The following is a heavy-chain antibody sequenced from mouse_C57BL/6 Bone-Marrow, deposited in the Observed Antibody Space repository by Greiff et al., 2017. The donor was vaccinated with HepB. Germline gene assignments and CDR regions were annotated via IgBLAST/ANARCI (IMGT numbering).Heavy chain of an antibody. J-gene: IGHJ1*03. CDR2: IYPGDGDT. D-gene: IGHD2-4*01. V-gene: IGHV1-82*01. CDR1: GYAFSSSW. CDR3: ARGDYDCYWYFDV. Sequence: LQESGPALVKPGASVKISCKASGYAFSSSWMNWVKQRPGKGLEWIGRIYPGDGDTNYNGKFKGKATLTADKSSSTAYMQLSSLTSEDSAVYFCARGDYDCYWYFDVWGTGTTVTVSS.